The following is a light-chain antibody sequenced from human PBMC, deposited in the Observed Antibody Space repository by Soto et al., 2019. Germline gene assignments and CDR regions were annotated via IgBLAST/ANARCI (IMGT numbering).Light chain of an antibody. J-gene: IGKJ4*01. V-gene: IGKV3-15*01. CDR2: GAS. CDR3: QQYKNWPALT. CDR1: QRVSSN. Sequence: DIVMTQSPATMSMSPGERATLSCRASQRVSSNLAWYQQKPGQAPRLLIYGASTRATGIPARFSGSGSGTEFTLTISSLQSEDSAVYYCQQYKNWPALTFGGGTKVDIK.